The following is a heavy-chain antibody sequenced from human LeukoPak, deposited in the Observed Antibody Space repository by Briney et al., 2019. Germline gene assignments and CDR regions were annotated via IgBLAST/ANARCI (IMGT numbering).Heavy chain of an antibody. V-gene: IGHV3-23*01. D-gene: IGHD3-16*01. CDR2: ISGSGGST. CDR1: GFTFSSYA. J-gene: IGHJ4*02. Sequence: PGGSLRLSCAASGFTFSSYAMSWVRQAPGKGLEWVSAISGSGGSTYYADSVKGRFTISRDNSKNTLYLQMNSLRAEDTAVYYCAKGGLGWSSSFVDYWGQGTLVTVSS. CDR3: AKGGLGWSSSFVDY.